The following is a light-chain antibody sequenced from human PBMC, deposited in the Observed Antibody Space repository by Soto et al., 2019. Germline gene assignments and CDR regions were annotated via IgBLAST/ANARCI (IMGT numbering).Light chain of an antibody. Sequence: DIQMTQSPSSLSASVGDRVTITCQASQNIKNYLNWHQQKPGRAPKLLIYDASNLEAGVPSRLRGSGSGTDFTFTISRLQPEDIATYYCQQYENLPTFGQGTRLEIK. CDR2: DAS. J-gene: IGKJ5*01. V-gene: IGKV1-33*01. CDR3: QQYENLPT. CDR1: QNIKNY.